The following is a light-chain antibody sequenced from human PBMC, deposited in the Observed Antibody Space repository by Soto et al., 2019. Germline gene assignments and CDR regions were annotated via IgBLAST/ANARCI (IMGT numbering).Light chain of an antibody. V-gene: IGLV2-8*01. CDR1: SSDIGAYNF. CDR2: DVN. Sequence: QSALTQPPSASGSPGQSVTISCTGTSSDIGAYNFVSWYQQHPHKGPKLLIYDVNKRPSGVPDRFSGSKSGNTASLTVSGLQAEDEAEYRCSSYAGIKNLVIFRGGTKVTVL. J-gene: IGLJ2*01. CDR3: SSYAGIKNLVI.